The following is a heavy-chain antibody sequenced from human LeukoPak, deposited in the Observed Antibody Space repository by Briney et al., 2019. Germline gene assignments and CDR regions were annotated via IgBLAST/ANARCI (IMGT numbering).Heavy chain of an antibody. Sequence: GGSLRLSCAASGFTFSSYWMHWVRQAPGKGLVWVSRINSDGFSTSYADSVKGRFTISRDNSKNTLYLQMNSLRAEDTAVYYYAKDLRSREYYDILTGHYSYYYYGMDVWGQGTTVTVSS. CDR2: INSDGFST. CDR1: GFTFSSYW. J-gene: IGHJ6*02. CDR3: AKDLRSREYYDILTGHYSYYYYGMDV. D-gene: IGHD3-9*01. V-gene: IGHV3-74*01.